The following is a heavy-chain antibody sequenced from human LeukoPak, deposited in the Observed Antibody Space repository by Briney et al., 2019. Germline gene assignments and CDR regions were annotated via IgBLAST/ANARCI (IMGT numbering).Heavy chain of an antibody. Sequence: SETLSLTCAVYGGSFSGYYWSWIRQPPGKGLEWIGEINHSGGTNYNPSLKSRVTISVDTSKNQFSLKLSSVTAADTAVYYCARVWRSYYYYMDVWGKGTTVTVSS. CDR3: ARVWRSYYYYMDV. V-gene: IGHV4-34*01. CDR2: INHSGGT. J-gene: IGHJ6*03. CDR1: GGSFSGYY.